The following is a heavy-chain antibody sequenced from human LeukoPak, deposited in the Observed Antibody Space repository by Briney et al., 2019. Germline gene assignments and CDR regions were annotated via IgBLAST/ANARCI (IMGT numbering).Heavy chain of an antibody. J-gene: IGHJ4*02. CDR1: GGSISSYY. CDR3: ARENRGGYYPDY. CDR2: IYYSGST. Sequence: SETLSLTCTVSGGSISSYYWSWIRQPPGKGLEWIGYIYYSGSTNYNPSLKSRATISVDTSKNQFSLKLSSVTAADTAVYYCARENRGGYYPDYWGQGTLVTVSS. V-gene: IGHV4-59*01. D-gene: IGHD3-22*01.